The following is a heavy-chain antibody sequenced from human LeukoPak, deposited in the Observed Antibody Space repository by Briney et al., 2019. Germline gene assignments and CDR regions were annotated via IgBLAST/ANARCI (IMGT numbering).Heavy chain of an antibody. V-gene: IGHV3-30*02. D-gene: IGHD2-8*01. Sequence: GGSLRLPCAASGFTFSSYGMHWVRQAPDKGLEWVAFIRYDGSNKDYVDSVKGRFTISRDNSKNTLYLQMNSLRTEDTAVYYCAKDYCTNGVCFFDYWGQGTLVTVSS. J-gene: IGHJ4*02. CDR1: GFTFSSYG. CDR3: AKDYCTNGVCFFDY. CDR2: IRYDGSNK.